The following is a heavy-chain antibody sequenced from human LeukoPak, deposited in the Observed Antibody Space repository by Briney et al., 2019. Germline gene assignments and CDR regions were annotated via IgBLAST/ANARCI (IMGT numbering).Heavy chain of an antibody. CDR3: ARDQEAFDY. V-gene: IGHV1-46*01. J-gene: IGHJ4*02. CDR2: IYPRDGST. Sequence: ASVKVSCKASGYSFTSNYIHWVRQAPGQGLEWTGMIYPRDGSTSYAQKFQGRVTVTRDTSTSTVHMELSGLRSEDTAVYYCARDQEAFDYWGQGTLVTVSS. CDR1: GYSFTSNY.